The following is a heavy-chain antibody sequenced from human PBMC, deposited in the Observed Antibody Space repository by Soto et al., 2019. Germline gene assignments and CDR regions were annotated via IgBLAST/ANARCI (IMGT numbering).Heavy chain of an antibody. Sequence: QVQLVQSGAEAKKPGASVKVSCKASGYTFTSYDINWVRQATGQGLEWMGWMNPNSGNTGYAQKLQGRVTKTKNTSISTAYMELSSQRSEDTAVYYCARDNGSGTSLQNWFDPWGKGTLVTVSS. CDR2: MNPNSGNT. J-gene: IGHJ5*02. CDR1: GYTFTSYD. V-gene: IGHV1-8*01. CDR3: ARDNGSGTSLQNWFDP. D-gene: IGHD3-10*01.